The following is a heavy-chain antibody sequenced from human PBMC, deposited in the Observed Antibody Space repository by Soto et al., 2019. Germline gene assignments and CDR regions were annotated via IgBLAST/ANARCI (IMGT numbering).Heavy chain of an antibody. J-gene: IGHJ4*02. CDR3: ANSNTLWRRLEY. V-gene: IGHV3-23*01. CDR1: GFTFSSDA. Sequence: EVHLLESGGGLLQPGGALRLSCTASGFTFSSDAMSWVRQAPGKGLEWVSAISGSGGSTYYSDSVKGRFNISRDNSKNTLYLQMNSLRAEDTAVYYCANSNTLWRRLEYLGQGTLVTVSS. D-gene: IGHD2-2*01. CDR2: ISGSGGST.